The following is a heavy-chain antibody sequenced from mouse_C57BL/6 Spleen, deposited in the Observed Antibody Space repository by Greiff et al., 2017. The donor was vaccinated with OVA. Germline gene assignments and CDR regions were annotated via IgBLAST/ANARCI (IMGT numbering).Heavy chain of an antibody. CDR2: ISYDGSN. D-gene: IGHD1-1*01. V-gene: IGHV3-6*01. CDR1: GYSITSGYY. J-gene: IGHJ4*01. CDR3: ARGYYGSSLYYAMDY. Sequence: EVHLVESGPGLVKPSQSLSLTCSVTGYSITSGYYWNWIRQFPGNKLEWMGYISYDGSNNYNPSLKNRISITRDTSKNQFFLKLNSVTTEDTATYYCARGYYGSSLYYAMDYWGQGTSVTVSS.